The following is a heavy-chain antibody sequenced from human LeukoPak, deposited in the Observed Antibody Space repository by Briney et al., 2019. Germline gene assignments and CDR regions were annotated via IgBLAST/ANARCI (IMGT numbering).Heavy chain of an antibody. CDR1: GFTFGSYA. Sequence: GGSLRLSCAVSGFTFGSYAMSWVRQAPGKGREWVSGMSGSGDSTYYADSVKGRFTISRDNFKKTLDLQMNSLRVEDTAVYYCAKTAADSAWYIDLWGRGTLVTVSS. CDR2: MSGSGDST. CDR3: AKTAADSAWYIDL. J-gene: IGHJ2*01. V-gene: IGHV3-23*01. D-gene: IGHD6-13*01.